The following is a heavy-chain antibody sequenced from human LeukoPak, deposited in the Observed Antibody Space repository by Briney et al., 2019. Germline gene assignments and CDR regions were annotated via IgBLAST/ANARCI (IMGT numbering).Heavy chain of an antibody. D-gene: IGHD3-3*01. V-gene: IGHV1-8*03. CDR1: GYTFTSYD. Sequence: ASVKVSCKASGYTFTSYDINWVRQASGQGLEWMGWMNPNSGNTGYAQKFQGRVTITRNTSISTAYMELSSLRSEDTAVYYCARRYYDFWSGYYWVDYWGQGTLVTVSS. CDR3: ARRYYDFWSGYYWVDY. J-gene: IGHJ4*02. CDR2: MNPNSGNT.